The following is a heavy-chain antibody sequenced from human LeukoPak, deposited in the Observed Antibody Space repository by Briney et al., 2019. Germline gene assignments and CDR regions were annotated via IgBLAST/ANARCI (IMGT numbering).Heavy chain of an antibody. CDR2: IYHSGST. CDR3: ARVFPSAMIRGDDVGWFDP. Sequence: SGTLSLTCAVSGGSISSSNWWSWVRQPPGKGLEWIGEIYHSGSTNYNPSLKSRVTISVDTSKNQLSLKLRSVTAADTAVYYCARVFPSAMIRGDDVGWFDPWGQGTLVTVSS. CDR1: GGSISSSNW. V-gene: IGHV4-4*02. J-gene: IGHJ5*02. D-gene: IGHD3-10*01.